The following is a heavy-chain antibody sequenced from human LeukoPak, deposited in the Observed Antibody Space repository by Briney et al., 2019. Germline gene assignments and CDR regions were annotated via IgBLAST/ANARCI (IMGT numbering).Heavy chain of an antibody. Sequence: SVKVSCKASGGTFSSYAISWVRQAPGPGLEWMGGIIPIFGTANYAQKFQGRVTITADESTSTAYMELSSLRSEDTAVYYCARDLGHMVRGPGVDYWGQGTLVTVSS. CDR2: IIPIFGTA. J-gene: IGHJ4*02. CDR3: ARDLGHMVRGPGVDY. D-gene: IGHD3-10*01. V-gene: IGHV1-69*01. CDR1: GGTFSSYA.